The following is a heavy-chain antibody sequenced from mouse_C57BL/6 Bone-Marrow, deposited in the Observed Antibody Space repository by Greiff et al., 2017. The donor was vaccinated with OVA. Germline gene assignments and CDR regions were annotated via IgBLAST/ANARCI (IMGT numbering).Heavy chain of an antibody. CDR2: INPNYGTT. CDR3: AFYSGSSYRYFDV. J-gene: IGHJ1*03. D-gene: IGHD1-1*01. V-gene: IGHV1-39*01. Sequence: EVQLQQSGPELVKPGASVKISCKASGYSFTDYNMNWVKQSNGKSLEWIGVINPNYGTTSYNQKFKGKTKLTVDQSTSTAYMQLNSLTSEDSAVYYCAFYSGSSYRYFDVWGTGTTVTVSS. CDR1: GYSFTDYN.